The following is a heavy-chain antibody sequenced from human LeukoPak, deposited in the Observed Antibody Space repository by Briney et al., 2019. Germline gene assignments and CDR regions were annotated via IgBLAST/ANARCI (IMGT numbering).Heavy chain of an antibody. CDR1: GFTFDDYA. J-gene: IGHJ5*02. V-gene: IGHV3-9*01. D-gene: IGHD4-17*01. CDR3: AKAGSYGDYGWFDP. CDR2: ISWNSGSI. Sequence: GRSLRLSCAASGFTFDDYAMHWVRQAPGKGLEWVSGISWNSGSIGYADSVKGRFTISRDNAKNSLYLQMNSLRAEDTALYYCAKAGSYGDYGWFDPWGQGTLVAVSS.